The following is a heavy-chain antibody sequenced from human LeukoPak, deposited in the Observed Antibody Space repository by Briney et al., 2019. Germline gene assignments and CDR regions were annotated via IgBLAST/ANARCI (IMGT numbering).Heavy chain of an antibody. J-gene: IGHJ2*01. CDR1: GFPFDVYW. Sequence: GGTLRLSCVASGFPFDVYWMSWVRQGPGKGLEWVANIKSDGSEEYYADSVKGRLTVSRDNAKNSLFLQMIRVRVEVTAVYYCAKEKTVAGWYFDLWGRGTLVTVSS. D-gene: IGHD6-19*01. CDR3: AKEKTVAGWYFDL. CDR2: IKSDGSEE. V-gene: IGHV3-7*01.